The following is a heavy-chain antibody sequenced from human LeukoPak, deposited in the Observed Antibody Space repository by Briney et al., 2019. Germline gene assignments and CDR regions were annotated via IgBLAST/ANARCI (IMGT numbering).Heavy chain of an antibody. CDR2: ISSSSSYI. CDR1: GFTFSSYS. D-gene: IGHD5-12*01. CDR3: AIVFHIVNTRFGDDY. Sequence: GGSLRLSCAASGFTFSSYSMNWVRQAPGKGLEWVSSISSSSSYIYYADSVKGRFTISRDNAKNSVYLQMNSLRAEDTAVYYCAIVFHIVNTRFGDDYWGQGTLVTVSS. V-gene: IGHV3-21*04. J-gene: IGHJ4*02.